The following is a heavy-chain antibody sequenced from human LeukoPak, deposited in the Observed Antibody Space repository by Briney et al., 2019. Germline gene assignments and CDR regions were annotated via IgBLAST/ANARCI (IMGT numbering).Heavy chain of an antibody. CDR2: IRSKANSYAT. J-gene: IGHJ4*02. D-gene: IGHD3-22*01. CDR1: GFTFSGSA. CDR3: AQKGGGSGFFDY. Sequence: GGSLRLSCAASGFTFSGSAMHWVRQASGKGLEWVGRIRSKANSYATAYAASVKGRFTISRDDSKNTAYVQMNSLRAEDTAVYYCAQKGGGSGFFDYWGQGTLVTVSS. V-gene: IGHV3-73*01.